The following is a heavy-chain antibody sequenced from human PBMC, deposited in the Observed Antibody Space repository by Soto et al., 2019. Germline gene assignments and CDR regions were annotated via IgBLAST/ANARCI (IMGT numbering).Heavy chain of an antibody. J-gene: IGHJ6*02. D-gene: IGHD2-2*01. V-gene: IGHV4-34*01. CDR1: GGSFSGYY. Sequence: QVQLQQWGAGLLKPSETLSLTCAVSGGSFSGYYWSWIRQPPGKGLEWIGEINHSGSTNYNPSLKSRVTISVDTSKSQFSLKLSSVTAADTAVYYCAVKGYCSSTSCYPRGYYYYGMDVWGQGTTVTVSS. CDR3: AVKGYCSSTSCYPRGYYYYGMDV. CDR2: INHSGST.